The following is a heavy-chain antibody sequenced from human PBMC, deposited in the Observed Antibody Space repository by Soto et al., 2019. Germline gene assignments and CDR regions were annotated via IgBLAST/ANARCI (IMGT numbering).Heavy chain of an antibody. Sequence: QLQLQESGPGLVRPSETLSLTCTVSGVSIFSHSYYWGWIRQAPGKGLEWIATINHSGSTYHNPSLKCRVTMSVDTSKNQFSLNLSSVTAADTAVYYCARRYAPRYSSGNNHFDLWGQGTLVTVSS. J-gene: IGHJ4*02. CDR1: GVSIFSHSYY. D-gene: IGHD2-15*01. V-gene: IGHV4-39*01. CDR2: INHSGST. CDR3: ARRYAPRYSSGNNHFDL.